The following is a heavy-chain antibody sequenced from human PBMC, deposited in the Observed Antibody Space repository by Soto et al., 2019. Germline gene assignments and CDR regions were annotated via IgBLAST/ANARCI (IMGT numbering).Heavy chain of an antibody. D-gene: IGHD3-10*01. CDR2: ISGSGGST. J-gene: IGHJ1*01. V-gene: IGHV3-23*01. CDR3: ANSLWFGDPNPGGEYFQH. CDR1: GFTFSSYA. Sequence: GGSLRLSCAASGFTFSSYAMSWVRQAPGKGLEWVSAISGSGGSTYYADSVKGRFTISRDNSKNTLYLQMNSLRAEDTAVYYCANSLWFGDPNPGGEYFQHWGQGTLVTVSS.